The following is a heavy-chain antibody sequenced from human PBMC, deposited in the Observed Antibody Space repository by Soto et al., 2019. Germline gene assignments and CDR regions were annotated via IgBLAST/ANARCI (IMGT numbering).Heavy chain of an antibody. CDR2: IIPIFGTA. CDR1: GGTFSSYA. CDR3: ARAIFGVVIKDAAYYYYGMDV. J-gene: IGHJ6*02. Sequence: SVKVSCKASGGTFSSYAISLVRQAPGQGLEWMGGIIPIFGTANYAQKFQGRVTITADESTSTAYMELSSLRSEDTAVYYCARAIFGVVIKDAAYYYYGMDVWGQGTTVTVSS. V-gene: IGHV1-69*13. D-gene: IGHD3-3*01.